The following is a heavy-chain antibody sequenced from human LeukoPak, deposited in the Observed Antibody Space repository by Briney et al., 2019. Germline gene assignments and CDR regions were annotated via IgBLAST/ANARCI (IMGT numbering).Heavy chain of an antibody. V-gene: IGHV4-59*01. D-gene: IGHD3-9*01. CDR1: GGSISSYY. J-gene: IGHJ5*02. Sequence: SETLSLTCTVSGGSISSYYWSWIRQPPGKGLEWIGYIYYSGSTNYNPSLKSRVTISVDTSKNQFSLKLSSVTAVDTAVYYCARENYDILTGRHNWFDPWGQGTLVTVSS. CDR2: IYYSGST. CDR3: ARENYDILTGRHNWFDP.